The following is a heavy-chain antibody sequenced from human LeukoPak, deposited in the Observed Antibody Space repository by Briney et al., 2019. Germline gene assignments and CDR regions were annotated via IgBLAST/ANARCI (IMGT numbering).Heavy chain of an antibody. CDR2: IYSGGST. CDR3: ARTKYPNWFDP. Sequence: GGSLRLSCAASGFTVSSNYMSWVRQAPGKGLEWVSVIYSGGSTYYADSVKGRFTISRDNSKNTLYLQMNSLRAEDTAVYYCARTKYPNWFDPWGQGTQVTVSS. CDR1: GFTVSSNY. V-gene: IGHV3-53*01. J-gene: IGHJ5*02. D-gene: IGHD2-2*01.